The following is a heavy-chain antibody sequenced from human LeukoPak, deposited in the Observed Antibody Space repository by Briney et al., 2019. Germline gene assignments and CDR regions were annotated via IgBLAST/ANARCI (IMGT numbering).Heavy chain of an antibody. D-gene: IGHD2-15*01. J-gene: IGHJ4*02. CDR1: GFTFSSYA. Sequence: PGGSLRPSCAASGFTFSSYAMSAGRQAPGKGLEWGSAISGGGGSTYYADSVKGRFTISRDNAKNSLYLQMNSLRAEDTAVYYCARGLGYCSGGSCYFGDYWGQGTLVAVSS. CDR3: ARGLGYCSGGSCYFGDY. V-gene: IGHV3-23*01. CDR2: ISGGGGST.